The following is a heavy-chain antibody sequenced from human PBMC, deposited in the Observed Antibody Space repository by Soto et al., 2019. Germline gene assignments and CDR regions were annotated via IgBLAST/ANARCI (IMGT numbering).Heavy chain of an antibody. D-gene: IGHD3-16*02. V-gene: IGHV4-34*01. CDR2: INHSGST. J-gene: IGHJ4*02. Sequence: SETLSLTCGVYGGSLSTYYWSWIRQPPGKGLEWIGEINHSGSTIYNPSLKSRVTISVDMSKNQFSLSLSSVTAADTAVYYCARVLRGRRSLHLAESSLFFDYWGQGTLVTVSS. CDR1: GGSLSTYY. CDR3: ARVLRGRRSLHLAESSLFFDY.